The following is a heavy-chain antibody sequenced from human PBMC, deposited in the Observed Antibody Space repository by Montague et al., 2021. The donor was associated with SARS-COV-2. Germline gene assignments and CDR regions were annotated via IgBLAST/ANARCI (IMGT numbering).Heavy chain of an antibody. CDR2: IDYSGST. CDR3: ARELGYDSSGYYAYFDY. CDR1: GGSISSGGYY. V-gene: IGHV4-61*08. D-gene: IGHD3-22*01. J-gene: IGHJ4*02. Sequence: SETLSLTCTVSGGSISSGGYYWSWIRQPPGKGLEWIGYIDYSGSTKYNPSLKSRVTISADTSKNQFSLKLNSVTAADTAVYYCARELGYDSSGYYAYFDYWGQGTLVTVSS.